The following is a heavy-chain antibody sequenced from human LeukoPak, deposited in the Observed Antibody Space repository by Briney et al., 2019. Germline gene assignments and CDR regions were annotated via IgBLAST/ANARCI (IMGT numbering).Heavy chain of an antibody. CDR1: GGSISSGSYF. J-gene: IGHJ6*03. Sequence: RTSQTLSLTCTVSGGSISSGSYFWSWIRQPGGRGLVWIGYIYYSGSINYNPSLKSRVTISVDTSKNQFSLKLTSVTPADTAVYYCARDRVGHPLVGRKHYYYYMDVWGKGTTVTISS. D-gene: IGHD6-13*01. CDR3: ARDRVGHPLVGRKHYYYYMDV. CDR2: IYYSGSI. V-gene: IGHV4-61*10.